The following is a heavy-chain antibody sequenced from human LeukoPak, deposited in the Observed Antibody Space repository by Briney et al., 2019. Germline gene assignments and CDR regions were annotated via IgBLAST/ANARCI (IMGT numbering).Heavy chain of an antibody. J-gene: IGHJ3*02. CDR2: INPNSGGT. CDR3: AGSTVTTESGAFDI. Sequence: ASVTVSCKASGYTFTGYYMHWLRQAPGQGLGWMGWINPNSGGTNYAQKFQGRVTMTRDTSISTAYMELSRLRSDDTAVYYCAGSTVTTESGAFDIWGQGTMVTVSS. D-gene: IGHD4-17*01. CDR1: GYTFTGYY. V-gene: IGHV1-2*02.